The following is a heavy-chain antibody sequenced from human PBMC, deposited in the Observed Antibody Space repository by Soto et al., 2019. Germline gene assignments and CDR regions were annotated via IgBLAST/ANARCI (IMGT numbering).Heavy chain of an antibody. CDR3: ARGGTTVVTPPFDP. D-gene: IGHD4-17*01. CDR1: GYTLTSYY. Sequence: QVQLVQSGAEVKKPGASVKVSCKASGYTLTSYYMHWVRQAPGQGLEWMGIINPSGGSTNYAQKFQGRGTMTRDTATSTAYMELSSLRSEDTAVYYCARGGTTVVTPPFDPWGQGTLVTVSS. V-gene: IGHV1-46*01. J-gene: IGHJ5*02. CDR2: INPSGGST.